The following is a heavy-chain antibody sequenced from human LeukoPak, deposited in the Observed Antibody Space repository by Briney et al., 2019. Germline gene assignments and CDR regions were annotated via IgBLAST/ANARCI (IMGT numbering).Heavy chain of an antibody. CDR1: GFTVSSNY. Sequence: PGGSLRLSCAASGFTVSSNYMSWVRQAPGKGPEWVSVIYSGGSTYYADSVKGRFTISRDNSMNTLYLQMNSLRAEDTAVYYCARDQGSAIGATVNDAFDLWGQGTMVTVSS. J-gene: IGHJ3*01. CDR2: IYSGGST. V-gene: IGHV3-66*01. CDR3: ARDQGSAIGATVNDAFDL. D-gene: IGHD6-13*01.